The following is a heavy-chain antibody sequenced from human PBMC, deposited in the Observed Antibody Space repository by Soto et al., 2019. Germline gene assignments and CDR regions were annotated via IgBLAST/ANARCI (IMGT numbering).Heavy chain of an antibody. V-gene: IGHV1-18*01. Sequence: QVQLVQSGAEVKKPGASVKVSCKASGYTFASYAISWMRQAPGQGLEWMGWISAYNGNTNYAQKLQGRVTMTTDTCTSTAYVELRSLRSDDTAVYSCARDPPPPDYWGQGTLVTVSS. CDR1: GYTFASYA. CDR2: ISAYNGNT. CDR3: ARDPPPPDY. J-gene: IGHJ4*02.